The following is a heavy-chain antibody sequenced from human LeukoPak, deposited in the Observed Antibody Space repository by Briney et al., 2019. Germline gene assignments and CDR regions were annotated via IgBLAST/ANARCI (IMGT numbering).Heavy chain of an antibody. V-gene: IGHV4-59*01. J-gene: IGHJ4*02. CDR3: ARVSYDTSGYPHDY. Sequence: PSETLSLTCTVSGGSISSYYWSWIRQPPGKGLEWIGYIYYSGSTNYNPSLKSRVTISVDTSKNQFSPKLNSVTAADTAVYYCARVSYDTSGYPHDYWGQGTLVTVSS. CDR2: IYYSGST. CDR1: GGSISSYY. D-gene: IGHD3-22*01.